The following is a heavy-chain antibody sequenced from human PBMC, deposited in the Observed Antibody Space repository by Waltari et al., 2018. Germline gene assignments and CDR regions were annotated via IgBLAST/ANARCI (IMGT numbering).Heavy chain of an antibody. J-gene: IGHJ3*02. CDR3: AMGRKPPTWIQLLHDAFDI. Sequence: QVQLQQWGAGLLKPSETLSLTCAVYGGSFSGYYWSWIRQPRGKGLEWIGEINHSGSPTFHPSLTSRVTISLDTSKNQFSLKLSSVTAADTAVYYCAMGRKPPTWIQLLHDAFDIWGQGTMVTVSS. D-gene: IGHD5-18*01. CDR2: INHSGSP. V-gene: IGHV4-34*01. CDR1: GGSFSGYY.